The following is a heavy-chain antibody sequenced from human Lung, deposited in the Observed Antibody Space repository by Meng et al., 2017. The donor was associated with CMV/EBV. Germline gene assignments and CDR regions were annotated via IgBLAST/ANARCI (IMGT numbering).Heavy chain of an antibody. V-gene: IGHV4-4*02. Sequence: GRWRESGPALLKPSAPLSLPRAVSGDSITNHNWWAWVRQPPGKGLEWIGEIPHRGSSAYNPSLKSRVSMSIDKSKNQFSLKLTSVTAADTAVYHCLRRSGGSVWGQGTLVTVSS. D-gene: IGHD3-10*01. J-gene: IGHJ1*01. CDR1: GDSITNHNW. CDR3: LRRSGGSV. CDR2: IPHRGSS.